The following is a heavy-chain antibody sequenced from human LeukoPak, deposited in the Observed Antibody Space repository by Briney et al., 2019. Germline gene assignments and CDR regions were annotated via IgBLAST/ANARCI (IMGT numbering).Heavy chain of an antibody. CDR1: GLTFSSYA. CDR2: ISESGTGT. CDR3: AKDIAQGYTYGSIEQDY. Sequence: GGSLRLSCAASGLTFSSYAMSWVRQAPGKGLQWVSAISESGTGTYYAEAVKGRFTISRDNSKNTLSLQMNSLTAEDTATYYCAKDIAQGYTYGSIEQDYWGQGTLVTVSS. D-gene: IGHD5-18*01. J-gene: IGHJ4*02. V-gene: IGHV3-23*01.